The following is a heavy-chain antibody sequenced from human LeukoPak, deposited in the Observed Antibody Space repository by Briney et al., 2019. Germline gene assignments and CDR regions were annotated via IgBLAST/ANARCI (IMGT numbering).Heavy chain of an antibody. CDR3: AADRCGGDCPSYYGMDV. Sequence: SVKVSCKASGFTFTSSAMQWVRQARGQRLERIGWIVVGSGNTNYAQKFQERVTITRDMSTSTAYMELSSLRSEGTAVYYCAADRCGGDCPSYYGMDVWGQGTTVTVSS. J-gene: IGHJ6*02. V-gene: IGHV1-58*02. CDR2: IVVGSGNT. CDR1: GFTFTSSA. D-gene: IGHD2-21*02.